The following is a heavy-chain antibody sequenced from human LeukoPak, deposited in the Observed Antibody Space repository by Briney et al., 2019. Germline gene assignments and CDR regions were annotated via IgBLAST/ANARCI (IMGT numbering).Heavy chain of an antibody. Sequence: GGSLRLSCAASGFTFSSYWMSWVRQAPGRGLEWVANIKQDGSEKYYVDSVKGRFTISRDNAKNSLYLQMNSLRAEDTAVYYCARERYIVATSGRYYYYMDVWGKGTTVTVSS. V-gene: IGHV3-7*01. J-gene: IGHJ6*03. D-gene: IGHD5-12*01. CDR3: ARERYIVATSGRYYYYMDV. CDR1: GFTFSSYW. CDR2: IKQDGSEK.